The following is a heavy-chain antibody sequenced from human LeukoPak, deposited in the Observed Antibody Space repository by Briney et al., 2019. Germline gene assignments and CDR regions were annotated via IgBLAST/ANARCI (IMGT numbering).Heavy chain of an antibody. V-gene: IGHV3-48*04. D-gene: IGHD5-18*01. J-gene: IGHJ5*02. Sequence: GGSLRLSCAASGFTFSSYAMSWVRQAPGKGLEWVSYISSSGSTIYYADSVKGRFTISRDNARNSLYLQMNSLRAEDTAVYYCARDRPGTAMATGWFDPWGQGTLVTVSS. CDR3: ARDRPGTAMATGWFDP. CDR1: GFTFSSYA. CDR2: ISSSGSTI.